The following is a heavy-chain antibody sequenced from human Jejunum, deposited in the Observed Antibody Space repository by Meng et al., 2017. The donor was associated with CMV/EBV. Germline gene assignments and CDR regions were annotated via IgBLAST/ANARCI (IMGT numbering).Heavy chain of an antibody. J-gene: IGHJ3*02. Sequence: MQWVRQAPGQGLEWMAVISYDGRNTYYAASVKGRLTISRDNSKNTLYLQMNSLRAEDSAVYYCARRGGYCSSPSCPGSFDMWGQGTMVTVSS. CDR3: ARRGGYCSSPSCPGSFDM. CDR2: ISYDGRNT. D-gene: IGHD2-2*01. V-gene: IGHV3-30*16.